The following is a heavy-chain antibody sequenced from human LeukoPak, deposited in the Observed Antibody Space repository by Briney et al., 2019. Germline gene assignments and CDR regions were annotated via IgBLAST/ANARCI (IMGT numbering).Heavy chain of an antibody. J-gene: IGHJ6*03. CDR1: GYTFTSYY. CDR3: ARDNSPMDTAMVRNYYYYYYMDV. Sequence: GASVKVSCKASGYTFTSYYMHWLRQAPGQGLEWMGIINPSGGSTSYAQKFQGRVTMTRDTSTSTVYMELSSLRSEDTAVYYCARDNSPMDTAMVRNYYYYYYMDVWGKGTTVTISS. CDR2: INPSGGST. V-gene: IGHV1-46*01. D-gene: IGHD5-18*01.